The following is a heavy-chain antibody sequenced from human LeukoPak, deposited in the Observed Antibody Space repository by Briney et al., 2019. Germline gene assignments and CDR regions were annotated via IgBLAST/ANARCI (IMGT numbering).Heavy chain of an antibody. Sequence: PGGSLRLSCAASGFTFTNYAMSWVRQAPGKGLEWVSSVSGSGSPTYYAVSVKGRFTISRDNSKNTMYLDMNSLRAEDTAVYYCAKLSGRSAPFDAFDIWGQGTMVTVSS. CDR2: VSGSGSPT. V-gene: IGHV3-23*01. CDR1: GFTFTNYA. J-gene: IGHJ3*02. CDR3: AKLSGRSAPFDAFDI. D-gene: IGHD2/OR15-2a*01.